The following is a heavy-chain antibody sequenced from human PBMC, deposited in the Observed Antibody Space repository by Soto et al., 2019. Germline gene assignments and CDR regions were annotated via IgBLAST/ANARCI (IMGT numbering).Heavy chain of an antibody. D-gene: IGHD1-20*01. J-gene: IGHJ4*02. CDR1: GFSLSTSGVA. CDR3: THKPSTVYYFDY. Sequence: ASGPTLVNPTQTLTLTCTFSGFSLSTSGVAVGLIRQPPGKALEWLALIYWDDDKRYSPSLKSRLTITKDTSKNQVVLTMTNMDPVDTATYYCTHKPSTVYYFDYWGQGALVTVSS. CDR2: IYWDDDK. V-gene: IGHV2-5*02.